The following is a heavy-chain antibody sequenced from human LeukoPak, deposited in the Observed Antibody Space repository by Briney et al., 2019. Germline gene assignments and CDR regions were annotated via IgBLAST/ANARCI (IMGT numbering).Heavy chain of an antibody. V-gene: IGHV3-23*01. CDR3: TTQLTRGVRTYMDV. J-gene: IGHJ6*03. Sequence: GWSLRLSCAASGCTFSSYAMSWVRQAPGKGREGVSAISGSGGSTYYADSVKGRFTISRDNSQNTLYLQMNSRRAGDRPGYYSTTQLTRGVRTYMDVWGNGTPVTVSS. CDR1: GCTFSSYA. CDR2: ISGSGGST. D-gene: IGHD3-10*01.